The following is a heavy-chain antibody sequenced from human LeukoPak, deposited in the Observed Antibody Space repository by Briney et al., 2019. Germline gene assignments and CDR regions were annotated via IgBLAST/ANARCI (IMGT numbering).Heavy chain of an antibody. J-gene: IGHJ3*02. Sequence: PGGSLRLSCTASGFSFNNYNMNWVRQAPGKGLEWVSYITLSSSTVYYADSVRGRFTISRDNAKNSLYLQMNSLRAEDTAVYYCASSGRIKGDAFDIWGQGTMVTVSS. D-gene: IGHD1-26*01. V-gene: IGHV3-48*01. CDR3: ASSGRIKGDAFDI. CDR1: GFSFNNYN. CDR2: ITLSSSTV.